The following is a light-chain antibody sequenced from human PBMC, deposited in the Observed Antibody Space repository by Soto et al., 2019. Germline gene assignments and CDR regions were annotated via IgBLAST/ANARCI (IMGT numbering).Light chain of an antibody. V-gene: IGKV3-20*01. CDR3: HQYGASPFT. J-gene: IGKJ4*01. CDR2: ATS. CDR1: QRVSTSY. Sequence: EIVLTQSPGTLSLSPGEGATLSCRASQRVSTSYFAWYQQEPGQAPRLLIYATSNRATDIPDRFSGSGSGTDFSLTISRLEPEDCAVCYCHQYGASPFTCGGGTRVDIK.